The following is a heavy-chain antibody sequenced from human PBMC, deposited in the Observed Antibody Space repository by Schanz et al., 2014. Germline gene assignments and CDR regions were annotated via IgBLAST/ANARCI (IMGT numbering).Heavy chain of an antibody. V-gene: IGHV3-23*01. Sequence: EVQLLESGGGLVQPGGSLRLSCAASGFTFTNYAMTWVRQAPGKGLEWVSGISGSGGSTYDADSVKGRFTISRDNSKNTLYLQVNSLRAEAAAVYYCAKHVRSLTGNDYWGQGTLVTVSS. CDR1: GFTFTNYA. CDR2: ISGSGGST. D-gene: IGHD3-9*01. J-gene: IGHJ4*02. CDR3: AKHVRSLTGNDY.